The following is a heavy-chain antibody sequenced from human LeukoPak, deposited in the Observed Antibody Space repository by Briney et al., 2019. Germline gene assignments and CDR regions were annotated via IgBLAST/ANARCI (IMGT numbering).Heavy chain of an antibody. CDR3: ARKSPDYYDSSGYYLDY. D-gene: IGHD3-22*01. Sequence: ASVKVSCKASGYTFTGYYMHWVRQAPGQGLEWMGWINPNSGGTNYAQKFQGRVTMTRDTSISTAYMELSRLRSDDTAVYYCARKSPDYYDSSGYYLDYWGQGTLVTVSS. CDR1: GYTFTGYY. J-gene: IGHJ4*02. CDR2: INPNSGGT. V-gene: IGHV1-2*02.